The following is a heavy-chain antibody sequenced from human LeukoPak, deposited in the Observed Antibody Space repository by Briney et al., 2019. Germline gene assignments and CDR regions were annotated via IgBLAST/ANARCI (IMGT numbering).Heavy chain of an antibody. J-gene: IGHJ1*01. Sequence: ASVKVSCKASGYTFTGYYMHWVRQAPGQGLEWMGWINPDSGGTNYGKNFQGRVTTTRDTSISIVYMEVNRLRSDDTAVYYCARVKERTKATIPDYFQHWGQGTLVTVSS. D-gene: IGHD4-17*01. CDR3: ARVKERTKATIPDYFQH. CDR2: INPDSGGT. V-gene: IGHV1-2*02. CDR1: GYTFTGYY.